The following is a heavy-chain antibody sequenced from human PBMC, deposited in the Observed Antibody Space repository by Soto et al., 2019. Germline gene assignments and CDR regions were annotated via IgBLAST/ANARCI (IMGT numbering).Heavy chain of an antibody. Sequence: PSETLSLTCTVSGGSISSSSYYWGWIRQPPGKGLEWIGSIYYSGSTYYNPSLKSRVTISVDTSKNQFSLKLSSVTAADTAVYYCARRGTSKRAVYYYGMDVWGQGTTVT. CDR3: ARRGTSKRAVYYYGMDV. J-gene: IGHJ6*02. D-gene: IGHD2-2*01. CDR2: IYYSGST. CDR1: GGSISSSSYY. V-gene: IGHV4-39*01.